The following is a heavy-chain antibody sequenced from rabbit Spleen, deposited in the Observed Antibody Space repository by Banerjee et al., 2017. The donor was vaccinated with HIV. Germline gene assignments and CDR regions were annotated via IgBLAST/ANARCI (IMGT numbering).Heavy chain of an antibody. J-gene: IGHJ3*01. CDR1: GFSFSSSYW. CDR2: IYAGRSGDT. V-gene: IGHV1S45*01. Sequence: QEQLVESGGDLVKPGASLTLTCTASGFSFSSSYWICWIRQAPGKGLEWIACIYAGRSGDTYYASWAKGRFTISKTSSTTVTLQMTSLTAADTATYFCARDLDGVIGWNFGWWGQGTLVTVS. D-gene: IGHD4-1*01. CDR3: ARDLDGVIGWNFGW.